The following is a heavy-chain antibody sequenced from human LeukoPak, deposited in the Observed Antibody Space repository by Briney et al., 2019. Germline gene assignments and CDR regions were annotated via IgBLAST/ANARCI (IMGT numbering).Heavy chain of an antibody. V-gene: IGHV1-2*02. CDR3: AREPSNWGSSLHY. D-gene: IGHD7-27*01. CDR1: VYTFTGYY. CDR2: INPNSGGT. J-gene: IGHJ4*02. Sequence: ASVKVSCKASVYTFTGYYMHWVRQAPGQGLEWMGWINPNSGGTNYAQKFQGRVTMTRDTSISTAYMELSRLRSDDTAVYYCAREPSNWGSSLHYWGQGTLVTVSS.